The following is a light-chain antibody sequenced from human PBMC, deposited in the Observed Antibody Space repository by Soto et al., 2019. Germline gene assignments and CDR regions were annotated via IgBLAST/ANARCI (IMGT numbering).Light chain of an antibody. CDR2: DVS. J-gene: IGLJ2*01. Sequence: QSVLTQPASVSGSPGQSITISCTGSRSDVGGYNSVSWYQQHPGKAPKLMIYDVSNRPSGVSNRFSGSKSGNTASLTISGLQAEDEADYYCSSYTSSSTVVFGGGTKLTVL. CDR3: SSYTSSSTVV. V-gene: IGLV2-14*01. CDR1: RSDVGGYNS.